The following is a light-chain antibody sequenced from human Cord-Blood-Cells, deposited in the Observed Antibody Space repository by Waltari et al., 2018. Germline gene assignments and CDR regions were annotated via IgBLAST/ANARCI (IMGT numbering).Light chain of an antibody. CDR3: QQYKNWPPLT. J-gene: IGKJ4*02. Sequence: EIVMTQSPATLSVSPGESATLSCRASQSVSSNLAWYQQRPGQAPRLLIYGASTRATGIPARFSGSGSGTEFTLTISSLQSEDFAVYYGQQYKNWPPLTFGGGTKVEIK. V-gene: IGKV3-15*01. CDR2: GAS. CDR1: QSVSSN.